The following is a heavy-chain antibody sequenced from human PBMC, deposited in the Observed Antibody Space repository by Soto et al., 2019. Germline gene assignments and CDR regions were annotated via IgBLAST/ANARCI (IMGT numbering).Heavy chain of an antibody. Sequence: QLQLVQSGAEVKKPGSSVKVSCKSSGGPFSSYTISWVRQAPGQGLEWMGGIIPILDRANYAQKFQDRVTITADKSTSTVFMELISLTSEDTAVYYCARGITGTTPYYYSYGLDVWGQGTAVTVSS. J-gene: IGHJ6*01. CDR3: ARGITGTTPYYYSYGLDV. D-gene: IGHD1-20*01. CDR1: GGPFSSYT. CDR2: IIPILDRA. V-gene: IGHV1-69*08.